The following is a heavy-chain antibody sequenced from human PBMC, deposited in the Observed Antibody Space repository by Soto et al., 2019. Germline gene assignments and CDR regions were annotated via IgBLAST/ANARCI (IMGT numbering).Heavy chain of an antibody. CDR3: ARDRSADRFVQYFQH. CDR2: ISTGSDSI. Sequence: GGSLRLSCAASGFMFTSYSMVWVRLAPGRGPEWVASISTGSDSIYYADSVKGRFTVSRDDAKNSLYLQMNNLRVEDTAVYFCARDRSADRFVQYFQHWGQGAQVTVSS. J-gene: IGHJ1*01. CDR1: GFMFTSYS. D-gene: IGHD6-19*01. V-gene: IGHV3-21*01.